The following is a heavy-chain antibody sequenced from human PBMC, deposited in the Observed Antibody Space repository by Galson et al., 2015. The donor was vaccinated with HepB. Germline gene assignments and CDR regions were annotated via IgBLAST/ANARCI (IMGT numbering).Heavy chain of an antibody. D-gene: IGHD6-19*01. V-gene: IGHV3-23*01. J-gene: IGHJ3*02. CDR1: GFTFSSYA. CDR2: ISGSGGST. CDR3: AKEIYLKVAVQDAFDI. Sequence: LRLSCAASGFTFSSYAMSWVRQAPGKGLEWVSAISGSGGSTYYADSVKGRFTISRDNSKNTLYLQMNSLRAEDTAVYYCAKEIYLKVAVQDAFDIWGQGTMVTVSS.